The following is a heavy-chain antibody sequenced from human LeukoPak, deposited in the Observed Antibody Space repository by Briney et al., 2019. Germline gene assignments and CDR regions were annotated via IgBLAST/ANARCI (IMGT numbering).Heavy chain of an antibody. CDR1: GFTFSDYY. J-gene: IGHJ4*02. CDR2: ISSSGSTI. D-gene: IGHD5-12*01. V-gene: IGHV3-11*04. CDR3: ARAWHNDYDLNY. Sequence: PGGSLRLSCAASGFTFSDYYMSWIRQAPGKGLEWVSYISSSGSTIYYADSVKGRFTISRDNAKNSLYLQMTSLRAEDTAVYYCARAWHNDYDLNYWGQGTMLTVSS.